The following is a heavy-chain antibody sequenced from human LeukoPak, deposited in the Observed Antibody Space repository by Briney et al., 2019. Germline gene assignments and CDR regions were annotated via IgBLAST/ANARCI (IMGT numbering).Heavy chain of an antibody. CDR3: ATGPGIAAAGT. J-gene: IGHJ4*02. CDR2: IYYSGST. D-gene: IGHD6-13*01. Sequence: SETLSLTCTVSGGSISSSSYYWGWIPQPPGKGLEWIGSIYYSGSTYYNPSLKSRVTISVDTSKNQFSLKLSSVTAADTAVYYCATGPGIAAAGTGGQGTLVTVSS. CDR1: GGSISSSSYY. V-gene: IGHV4-39*01.